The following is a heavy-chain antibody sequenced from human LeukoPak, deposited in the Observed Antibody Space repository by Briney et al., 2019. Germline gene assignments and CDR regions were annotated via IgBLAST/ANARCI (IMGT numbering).Heavy chain of an antibody. D-gene: IGHD3-22*01. J-gene: IGHJ6*04. CDR2: ISGSGGST. CDR3: AKIGGGYYYDSSGYYHY. CDR1: GFTFSSYA. Sequence: GGSLRLSCAASGFTFSSYAMSWARQAPGKGLEWVSAISGSGGSTYYADSVKGRFTISRDNSKNTLYLQMNSLRAEDTAVYYCAKIGGGYYYDSSGYYHYWGKGTTVTVSS. V-gene: IGHV3-23*01.